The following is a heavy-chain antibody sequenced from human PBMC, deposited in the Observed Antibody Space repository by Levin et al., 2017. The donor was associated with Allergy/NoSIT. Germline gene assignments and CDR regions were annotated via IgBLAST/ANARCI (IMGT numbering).Heavy chain of an antibody. V-gene: IGHV3-30-3*01. CDR2: ISYGGDNK. Sequence: GESLKISCEASGFPLSTYAMHWVRQAPGKGLEWVSIISYGGDNKFYADSVKGRFTISRDNSKNTLYLQMNILKPEDTAVYYCAREGFCSPGNCDYYYSMDVWGKGTTVSVSS. J-gene: IGHJ6*04. CDR1: GFPLSTYA. CDR3: AREGFCSPGNCDYYYSMDV. D-gene: IGHD2-15*01.